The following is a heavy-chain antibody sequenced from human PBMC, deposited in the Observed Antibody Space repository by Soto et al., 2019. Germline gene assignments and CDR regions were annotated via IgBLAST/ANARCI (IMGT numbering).Heavy chain of an antibody. CDR1: GFTFNTYA. V-gene: IGHV3-23*01. J-gene: IGHJ4*02. CDR3: AKQRAGYGSGSDTDYFDF. D-gene: IGHD3-10*01. Sequence: EVQLLESGGGLVQPGGSLRLSCSTSGFTFNTYAMNWVRQAPGKGLEWVSALSGSGGTTYYADSVRGRFTISRDNSKNTLFLQMTSLRAEDTALYSCAKQRAGYGSGSDTDYFDFWGQGTLVTVSS. CDR2: LSGSGGTT.